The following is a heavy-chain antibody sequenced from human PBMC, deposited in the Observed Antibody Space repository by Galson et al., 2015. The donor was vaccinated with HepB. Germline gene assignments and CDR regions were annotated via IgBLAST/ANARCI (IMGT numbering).Heavy chain of an antibody. CDR1: GFTVSSNY. CDR2: IYSGGST. J-gene: IGHJ3*02. V-gene: IGHV3-66*01. Sequence: SLRLSCAASGFTVSSNYMSWVRQAPGKGLEWVSVIYSGGSTYYADSVKGRFTISRDNSKNTLYLQMNSLRAEDTAVYYCARDSPYYSSSWYWDDAFDIWGQGTMVTVSS. D-gene: IGHD6-13*01. CDR3: ARDSPYYSSSWYWDDAFDI.